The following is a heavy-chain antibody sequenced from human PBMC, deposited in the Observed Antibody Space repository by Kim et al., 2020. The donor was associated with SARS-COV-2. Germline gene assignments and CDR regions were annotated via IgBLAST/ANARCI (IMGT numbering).Heavy chain of an antibody. Sequence: GGSLRLSCAASGFSFSSYSMSWVRQAPGKGLEWVSYISSTSSTIYYADSVKGRFTISRDSAKNSLFLQMNSLRDEDTALYYCARGAVAGSGRFGYWGEGTLWSVSS. D-gene: IGHD6-19*01. CDR3: ARGAVAGSGRFGY. J-gene: IGHJ4*02. CDR2: ISSTSSTI. V-gene: IGHV3-48*02. CDR1: GFSFSSYS.